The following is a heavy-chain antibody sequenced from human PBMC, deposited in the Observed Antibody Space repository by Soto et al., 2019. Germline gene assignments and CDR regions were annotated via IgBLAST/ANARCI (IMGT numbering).Heavy chain of an antibody. CDR1: GFTVSNNY. CDR3: ARDPLGYSYGLYYNYGMDV. J-gene: IGHJ6*02. D-gene: IGHD5-18*01. Sequence: EVQLVESGGGLIQPGGSLRLSCAASGFTVSNNYMSWVRQAPGKGLEWVSVVYSDGSTYYADSVKGRFTISRDNSKNTVYLQMNSLRAEDTAVYYCARDPLGYSYGLYYNYGMDVWGQGTTVTVSS. CDR2: VYSDGST. V-gene: IGHV3-53*01.